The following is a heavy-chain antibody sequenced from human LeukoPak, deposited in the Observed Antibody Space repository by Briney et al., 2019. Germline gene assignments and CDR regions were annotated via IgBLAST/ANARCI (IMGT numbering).Heavy chain of an antibody. Sequence: ASVKASCKVSGYTPTELSMHWVRQAPGKGLEWMGGFDPEDGETIYAQKFQGRVTMTEDTSTDTAYMELSSLRSEDTAVYYCATGSAGNLYYYYYMDVWGKGTTVTVSS. CDR1: GYTPTELS. CDR2: FDPEDGET. D-gene: IGHD1-14*01. V-gene: IGHV1-24*01. J-gene: IGHJ6*03. CDR3: ATGSAGNLYYYYYMDV.